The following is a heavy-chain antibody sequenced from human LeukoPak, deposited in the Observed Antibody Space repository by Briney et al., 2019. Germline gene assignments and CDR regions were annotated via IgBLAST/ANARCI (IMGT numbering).Heavy chain of an antibody. D-gene: IGHD2-2*01. Sequence: PSETLSLTCTVSGGSISSSSYYWGWIRQPPGKGLEWIGSIYYSGSTYYNPSLKSRVTISVDTSKNQFSLKLSSVTAADTAVYYCARDRWYCSSTSCSRNWFDPWGQGTLVTVSS. CDR1: GGSISSSSYY. CDR3: ARDRWYCSSTSCSRNWFDP. J-gene: IGHJ5*02. V-gene: IGHV4-39*02. CDR2: IYYSGST.